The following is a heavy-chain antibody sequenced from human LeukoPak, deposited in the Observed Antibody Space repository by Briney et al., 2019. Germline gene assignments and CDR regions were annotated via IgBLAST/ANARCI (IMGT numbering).Heavy chain of an antibody. J-gene: IGHJ5*02. CDR2: IKSKSDGGTI. D-gene: IGHD5-24*01. CDR3: ARDGAPVEMATIGGDRGSWFDP. V-gene: IGHV3-15*01. CDR1: GFTFSDAW. Sequence: GGSLRLSCVGSGFTFSDAWMSWVRQAPGKGLEWVGRIKSKSDGGTIDYAAPVKGRVTISRDDSRNTLYLQMNSLRAEDTAVYYCARDGAPVEMATIGGDRGSWFDPWGQGTLVTVSS.